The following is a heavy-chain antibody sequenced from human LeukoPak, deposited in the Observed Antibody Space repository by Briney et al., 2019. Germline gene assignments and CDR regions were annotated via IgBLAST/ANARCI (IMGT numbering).Heavy chain of an antibody. CDR1: GFTFNNYA. Sequence: GGSLRLSCAASGFTFNNYAMTWVRQAPGKGLEWVSHIRGGGDGTYYADSVKGRFTISRDNSKNTLYLQMNSLRAEDTAVYYCAQNIAAAGEYYFDYWGQGTLVTVSS. CDR2: IRGGGDGT. D-gene: IGHD6-13*01. CDR3: AQNIAAAGEYYFDY. V-gene: IGHV3-23*01. J-gene: IGHJ4*02.